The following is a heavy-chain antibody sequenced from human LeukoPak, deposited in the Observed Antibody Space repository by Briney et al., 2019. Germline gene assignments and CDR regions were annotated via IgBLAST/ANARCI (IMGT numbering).Heavy chain of an antibody. CDR3: ARRAYNWGAFDI. J-gene: IGHJ3*02. CDR2: LSPSGADT. V-gene: IGHV3-23*01. CDR1: GFTFTNYA. D-gene: IGHD5-24*01. Sequence: GGSLRLSCAASGFTFTNYAMNWVPQAPGKGLEWVSTLSPSGADTYYADSVKVRFTISRDISKNTLYLQMNSLRAEDTAVYYCARRAYNWGAFDIWGQGTMVTVSS.